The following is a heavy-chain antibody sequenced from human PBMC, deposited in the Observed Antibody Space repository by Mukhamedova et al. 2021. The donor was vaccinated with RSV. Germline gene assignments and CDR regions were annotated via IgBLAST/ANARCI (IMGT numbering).Heavy chain of an antibody. D-gene: IGHD3-22*01. J-gene: IGHJ3*02. V-gene: IGHV3-74*01. CDR2: IDSDGSST. Sequence: VSRIDSDGSSTSYADSVKGRFTISRDNAKNTLYLQMNSLGAEDTAVYYCARDLVYYDSSGNYYPDAFDIWGPGTMVTVSS. CDR3: ARDLVYYDSSGNYYPDAFDI.